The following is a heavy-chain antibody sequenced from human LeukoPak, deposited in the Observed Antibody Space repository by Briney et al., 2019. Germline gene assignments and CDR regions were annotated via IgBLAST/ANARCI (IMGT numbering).Heavy chain of an antibody. CDR2: INWNGGST. CDR1: GFTFDDYG. D-gene: IGHD2-15*01. CDR3: ARVKERYCSGGSCVNTYYYYMDV. J-gene: IGHJ6*03. V-gene: IGHV3-20*03. Sequence: GGSLRLSYAASGFTFDDYGMSWVRQAPGKGLEWVSGINWNGGSTGYADSVKGRFTISRDNAKNSLYLQMNSLRAEDTALYYCARVKERYCSGGSCVNTYYYYMDVWGKGTTVTVSS.